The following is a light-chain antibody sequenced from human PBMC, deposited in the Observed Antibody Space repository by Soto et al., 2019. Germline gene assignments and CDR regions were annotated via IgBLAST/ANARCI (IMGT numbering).Light chain of an antibody. CDR1: SSDVGAYNF. CDR3: SSYAGSNNFVV. Sequence: QSALTQPPSASGSPGQSVTISCTGTSSDVGAYNFVSWFRQNPGKAPKLMIYEVNKRPSGVPDRFSGSKSGNTASLTVSGLQAEDEADYYCSSYAGSNNFVVFGGGTKLTVL. J-gene: IGLJ2*01. V-gene: IGLV2-8*01. CDR2: EVN.